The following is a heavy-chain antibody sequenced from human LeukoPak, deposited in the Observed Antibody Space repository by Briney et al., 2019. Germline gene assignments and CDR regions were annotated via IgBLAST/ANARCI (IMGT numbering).Heavy chain of an antibody. CDR1: GFIFSHYA. CDR2: IWSDGTNR. CDR3: ARDAQRGFDYSNSLQY. J-gene: IGHJ4*02. Sequence: GGSLRLSCAASGFIFSHYALHWVRQAPGKGLEWVAGIWSDGTNRYYGDSVKGRFSISRDDSQKRVFLQMNNLRADDTAVYCCARDAQRGFDYSNSLQYWGKGALVTVSS. V-gene: IGHV3-33*01. D-gene: IGHD4-11*01.